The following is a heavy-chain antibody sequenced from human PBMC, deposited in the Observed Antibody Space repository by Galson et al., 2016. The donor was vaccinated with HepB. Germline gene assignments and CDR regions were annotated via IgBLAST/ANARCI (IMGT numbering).Heavy chain of an antibody. V-gene: IGHV3-21*01. CDR1: GLSFHTYS. CDR2: ISSSSSYL. Sequence: SLRLSCAASGLSFHTYSMNWVRQALGKGLEWVSSISSSSSYLYYADSVKGRFSISRDNAKKSLFLQMNSLRVEDTAVYYCATVPILGAVARYLDYWGQGTLVTVSS. CDR3: ATVPILGAVARYLDY. D-gene: IGHD3-3*01. J-gene: IGHJ4*02.